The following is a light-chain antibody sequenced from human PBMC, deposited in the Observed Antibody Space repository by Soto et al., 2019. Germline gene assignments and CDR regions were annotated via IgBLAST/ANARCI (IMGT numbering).Light chain of an antibody. Sequence: QSALTQPRSVSGSPGQSVTISCTGTSSDVGGYNYVSWYQQHPGKAPKLMIYYVSKRPSGVPDRFSGSKSGNTASLTISGLQAEDEADYYCCSYAGSYTYVFGTGTQLTVL. CDR2: YVS. CDR3: CSYAGSYTYV. V-gene: IGLV2-11*01. CDR1: SSDVGGYNY. J-gene: IGLJ1*01.